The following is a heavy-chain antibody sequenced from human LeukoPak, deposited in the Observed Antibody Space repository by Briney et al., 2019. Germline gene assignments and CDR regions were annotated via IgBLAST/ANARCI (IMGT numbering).Heavy chain of an antibody. J-gene: IGHJ6*03. V-gene: IGHV4-59*01. CDR1: GGSISSYY. CDR3: ARVPSYYYYMDV. CDR2: IYYSGST. Sequence: PSETLSLTCTVSGGSISSYYLSWIRQPPGKGLEWIGYIYYSGSTNYNPSLKSRVTISVDTSKNQFSLKLSSVTAADTAVYYCARVPSYYYYMDVWGNGTTVTVCS.